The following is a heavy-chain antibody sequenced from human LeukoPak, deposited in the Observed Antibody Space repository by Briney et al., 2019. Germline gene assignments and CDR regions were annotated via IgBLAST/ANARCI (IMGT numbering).Heavy chain of an antibody. Sequence: PSETLSLTCAVYGGSFSGYYWSWIRQPPGKGLEWIGEINHSGSTNYNPSLKSRVTISVDTFKNQFSLKLSSVTAADTAVYYCARGRGSSGWYSDYWGQGTLVTVSS. CDR1: GGSFSGYY. J-gene: IGHJ4*02. D-gene: IGHD6-19*01. CDR3: ARGRGSSGWYSDY. CDR2: INHSGST. V-gene: IGHV4-34*01.